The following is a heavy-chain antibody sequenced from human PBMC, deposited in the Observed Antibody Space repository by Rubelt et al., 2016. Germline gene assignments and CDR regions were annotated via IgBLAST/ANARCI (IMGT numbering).Heavy chain of an antibody. Sequence: QPQLQESGPGLVKPSETLSLTCTVSGGSISTSTYYWGWIRQPPGKGLEWIGSIYYSGSTYYNPSLKSRVTMSVNTSKNQFSLKLNSVTAADTAVDYCARGRNPDYWGQGTLVTVSS. CDR1: GGSISTSTYY. D-gene: IGHD1-14*01. J-gene: IGHJ4*02. V-gene: IGHV4-39*01. CDR3: ARGRNPDY. CDR2: IYYSGST.